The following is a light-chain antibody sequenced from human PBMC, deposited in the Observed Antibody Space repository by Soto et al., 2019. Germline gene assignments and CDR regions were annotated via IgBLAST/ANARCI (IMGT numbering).Light chain of an antibody. V-gene: IGLV2-14*01. Sequence: QSALTQPASVSGSPGQSITISCSGTSSDIGGYNYVSWYQHHPGKAPKLMIYEVSNRPSGVSNRFSGFKSGNTASLTISGLQAEDEADYYCSSYTSSSTLAVFGTGTKVTVL. CDR3: SSYTSSSTLAV. CDR1: SSDIGGYNY. J-gene: IGLJ1*01. CDR2: EVS.